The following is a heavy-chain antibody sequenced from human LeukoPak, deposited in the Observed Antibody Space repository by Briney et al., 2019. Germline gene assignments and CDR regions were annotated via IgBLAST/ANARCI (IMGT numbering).Heavy chain of an antibody. J-gene: IGHJ4*02. Sequence: GESLKISCTGSGYNFNIYWIAWVRQMPGKGLEWMGVIYPDDSDTRYSPSFQGQVTTSADRSVRTVYLQWSSLKASDTAMYYCARQVARTYSSDYWGQGTLVTVSS. V-gene: IGHV5-51*01. D-gene: IGHD5-12*01. CDR2: IYPDDSDT. CDR1: GYNFNIYW. CDR3: ARQVARTYSSDY.